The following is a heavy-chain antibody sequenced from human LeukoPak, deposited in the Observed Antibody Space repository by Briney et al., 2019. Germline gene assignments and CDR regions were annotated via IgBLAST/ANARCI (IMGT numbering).Heavy chain of an antibody. V-gene: IGHV1-18*01. Sequence: GASVKVSCKASGYTFTNYGVSWVRQAPGQGLEWMGWISAYNGNTNYAQKLQGRVTMTTDTSTSTAYMELRSLRSDDTAVYYCARPSNYDFWSGLPSWGQGTLVTVSS. CDR1: GYTFTNYG. CDR2: ISAYNGNT. D-gene: IGHD3-3*01. CDR3: ARPSNYDFWSGLPS. J-gene: IGHJ5*02.